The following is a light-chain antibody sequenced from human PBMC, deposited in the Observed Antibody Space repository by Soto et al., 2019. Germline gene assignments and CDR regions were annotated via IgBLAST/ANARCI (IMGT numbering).Light chain of an antibody. CDR3: QQYTSYPYT. J-gene: IGKJ2*01. CDR2: DAS. CDR1: QSLDKW. Sequence: DIQMTQSPSTLSASVGDRVSISCRASQSLDKWLAWYQQKPGEAPKLLVSDASNLESGVSSRLTGSGSGTEFTLTISSLQPDDFATYYCQQYTSYPYTFGQGTKLEIK. V-gene: IGKV1-5*01.